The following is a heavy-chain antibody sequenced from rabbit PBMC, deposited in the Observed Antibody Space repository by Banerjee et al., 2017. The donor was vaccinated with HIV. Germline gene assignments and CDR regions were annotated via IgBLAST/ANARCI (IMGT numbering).Heavy chain of an antibody. CDR1: GFDFSSNA. D-gene: IGHD8-1*01. J-gene: IGHJ4*01. CDR2: IYTGDGST. V-gene: IGHV1S47*01. CDR3: ARAAGYSYYIPNYFNL. Sequence: QEQLVESGGGLVMPGGTLTLTCKASGFDFSSNAMCWVRQAPGKGLEWIGCIYTGDGSTYYASWVNGRFTISRSTSLNTVDLKMTSLTAADTATYLCARAAGYSYYIPNYFNLWGQGTLVTVS.